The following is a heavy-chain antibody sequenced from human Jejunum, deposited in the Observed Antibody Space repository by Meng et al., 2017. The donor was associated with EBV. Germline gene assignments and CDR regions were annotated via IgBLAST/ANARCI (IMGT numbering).Heavy chain of an antibody. CDR3: VMGPDYAKSGY. J-gene: IGHJ4*02. V-gene: IGHV4-39*01. CDR2: VCRRGD. D-gene: IGHD4-17*01. Sequence: LPQQEAGAGLAMPSGALSLTCSVSGGSIYTNISNCGWSRQPAGKGVEWVGTVCRRGDNYNPYLKSRVTISVDTSKNPFSLKVNSVTAADTAVYYCVMGPDYAKSGYWGQGILVTVSS. CDR1: GGSIYTNISN.